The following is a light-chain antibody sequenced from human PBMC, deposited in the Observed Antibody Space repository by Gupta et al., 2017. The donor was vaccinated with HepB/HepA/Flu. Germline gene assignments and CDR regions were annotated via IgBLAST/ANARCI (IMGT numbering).Light chain of an antibody. CDR1: LSNVGGYNY. CDR3: CSYEGTYTMI. V-gene: IGLV2-11*01. Sequence: QSALTQPRSVSGSPGQSLTISCPGTLSNVGGYNYVSWYQQHPGRAPRLMIYDVNERPSGVPGRFSASKSGNTASLTISGLQPEDEADYYCCSYEGTYTMIFGGGTKVTVL. J-gene: IGLJ2*01. CDR2: DVN.